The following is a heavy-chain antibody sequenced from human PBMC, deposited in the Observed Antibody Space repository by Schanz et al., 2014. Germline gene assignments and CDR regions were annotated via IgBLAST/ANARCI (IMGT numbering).Heavy chain of an antibody. CDR3: ARIGGSVFDY. D-gene: IGHD3-10*01. V-gene: IGHV3-48*04. CDR2: ITGTGTV. CDR1: GFTFSSYA. J-gene: IGHJ4*02. Sequence: EVQLLESGGGLVQPGGSLRLSCAASGFTFSSYAMSWVRQAPGKGLEWISYITGTGTVMYADSVKGRFTISRDNSKNSLYLQMNSLRAEDTAVYYCARIGGSVFDYWGQGTLVTVSS.